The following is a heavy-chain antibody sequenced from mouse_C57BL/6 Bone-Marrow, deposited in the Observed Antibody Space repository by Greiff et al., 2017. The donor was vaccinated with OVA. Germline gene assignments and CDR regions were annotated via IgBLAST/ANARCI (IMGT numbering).Heavy chain of an antibody. J-gene: IGHJ1*03. CDR3: AREGDGYFSYWYFDV. Sequence: QVQLQQSGAELARPGASVKLSCKASGYTFTSYGISWVKQRTGQGLEWIGEIYPRSGNTYYNEKFKGKATLTADKSSSTAYMELRSLTSEDSAVYFWAREGDGYFSYWYFDVWGTGTTVTVSS. D-gene: IGHD2-3*01. V-gene: IGHV1-81*01. CDR1: GYTFTSYG. CDR2: IYPRSGNT.